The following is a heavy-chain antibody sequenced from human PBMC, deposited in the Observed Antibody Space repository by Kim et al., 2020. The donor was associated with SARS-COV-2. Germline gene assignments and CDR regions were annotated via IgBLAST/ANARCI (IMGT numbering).Heavy chain of an antibody. CDR3: AIVLSRGYSYGNYYGMDV. V-gene: IGHV4-34*01. Sequence: SETLSLTCAVYGGSFSGYYWSWIRQPPGKGLEWIGEINHSGSTNYNPSLKSRVTISVDTSKNQFSLKLRSVTAADTAVYYCAIVLSRGYSYGNYYGMDVWGHGTTGTVSS. CDR1: GGSFSGYY. D-gene: IGHD5-18*01. CDR2: INHSGST. J-gene: IGHJ6*02.